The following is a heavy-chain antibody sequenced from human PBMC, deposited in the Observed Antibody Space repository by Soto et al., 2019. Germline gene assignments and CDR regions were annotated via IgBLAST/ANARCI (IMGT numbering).Heavy chain of an antibody. V-gene: IGHV3-23*01. CDR2: ISGSGGST. J-gene: IGHJ6*03. CDR3: AKVAIVPPPYDYIWGSYRYAYYYYYMDV. D-gene: IGHD3-16*02. CDR1: GFTFSSYA. Sequence: GGSLRLSCAASGFTFSSYAMSWVRQAPGKGLEWVSAISGSGGSTYYADSVKGRFTISRDNSKNTLYLQMNSLRAEDTAVYYCAKVAIVPPPYDYIWGSYRYAYYYYYMDVWGKGTTVTVSS.